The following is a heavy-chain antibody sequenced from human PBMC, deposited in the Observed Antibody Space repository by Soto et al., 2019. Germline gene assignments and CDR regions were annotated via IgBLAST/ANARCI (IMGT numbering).Heavy chain of an antibody. CDR3: ARGAVTGTSLFDY. CDR1: GFTLTTYS. Sequence: GGTLRLSCAVSGFTLTTYSMNWVRQAPGKGLEWISFINKNGFTIYYADSVKGRFTISRDYAKNSLYLQMDSLRHEDTAVYYCARGAVTGTSLFDYWGLGTLVTVSS. J-gene: IGHJ4*02. D-gene: IGHD6-19*01. CDR2: INKNGFTI. V-gene: IGHV3-48*02.